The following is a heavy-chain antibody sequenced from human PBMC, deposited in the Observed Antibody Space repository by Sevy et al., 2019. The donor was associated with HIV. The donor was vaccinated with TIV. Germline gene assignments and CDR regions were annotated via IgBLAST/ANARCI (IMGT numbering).Heavy chain of an antibody. V-gene: IGHV4-59*08. CDR3: AGENAWGRGYS. CDR1: GGSITSLY. J-gene: IGHJ4*02. CDR2: IYYNGHI. Sequence: SETLSLTCTVSGGSITSLYWNWIRQPPGKGLEWIANIYYNGHINYNPSLKSRVTFSLDTSKNQFSLRPSAVTAADTAMYYCAGENAWGRGYSWGQGTLVTVSS. D-gene: IGHD1-26*01.